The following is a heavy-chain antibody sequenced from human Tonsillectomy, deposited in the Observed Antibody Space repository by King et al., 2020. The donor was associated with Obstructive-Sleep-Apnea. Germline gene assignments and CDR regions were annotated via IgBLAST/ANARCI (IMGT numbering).Heavy chain of an antibody. Sequence: VQLVESGGGVVQPGRSLRLSCAASGFTFSSYGMHWVRQAPGKGLEWVAVISYDGSNKYYADSVKGRFTIYRDNSKNTLYLQMNSLRAEDTAVYYCAKDHPVFYLTMTRPGKFWGQGTLVTVPS. CDR1: GFTFSSYG. V-gene: IGHV3-30*18. D-gene: IGHD4-17*01. CDR3: AKDHPVFYLTMTRPGKF. CDR2: ISYDGSNK. J-gene: IGHJ1*01.